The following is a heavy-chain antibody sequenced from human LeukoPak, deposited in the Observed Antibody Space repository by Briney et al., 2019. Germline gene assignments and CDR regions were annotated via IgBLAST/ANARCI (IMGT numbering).Heavy chain of an antibody. Sequence: GGSLRLSCAASGFTFSSYWMSWVRQAPGKGLEWVANIKQDGSEKYYVDSVKGRIFISRDNARHSLYLQMNSPRAEDTAVYYCVRGGFSLDRWGQGTLVTVSS. V-gene: IGHV3-7*01. CDR2: IKQDGSEK. CDR3: VRGGFSLDR. J-gene: IGHJ5*02. D-gene: IGHD3-10*01. CDR1: GFTFSSYW.